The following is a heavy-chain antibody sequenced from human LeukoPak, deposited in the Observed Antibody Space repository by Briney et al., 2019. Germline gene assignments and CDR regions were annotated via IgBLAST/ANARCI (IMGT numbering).Heavy chain of an antibody. D-gene: IGHD6-19*01. CDR1: GDSISDDSVNKNDW. Sequence: SETLSLTCVFSGDSISDDSVNKNDWLNWVRQAPGKGLEWIGDVSLDGITNYNPSLLGRVTISLDKSAKQVSLRLTSVTAADTAIYYCARDSSAPRSYFALDVWGQGTTVTVSS. V-gene: IGHV4-4*02. CDR2: VSLDGIT. CDR3: ARDSSAPRSYFALDV. J-gene: IGHJ6*01.